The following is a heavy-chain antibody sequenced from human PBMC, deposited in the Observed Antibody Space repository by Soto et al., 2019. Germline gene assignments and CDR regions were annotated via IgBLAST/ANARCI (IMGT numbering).Heavy chain of an antibody. CDR3: ARQGYSGYDVWESDY. CDR1: GGSISSGDYY. V-gene: IGHV4-30-4*01. CDR2: IYYSGST. Sequence: QVQLQESGPGLVKPSQTLSLTCTVSGGSISSGDYYWSWIRQPPGKGLEWIGYIYYSGSTYYNPSLKSRVTVSVDTSKNQFSLKRSSVTAADTAVYYCARQGYSGYDVWESDYWGQGTLVTVSS. D-gene: IGHD5-12*01. J-gene: IGHJ4*02.